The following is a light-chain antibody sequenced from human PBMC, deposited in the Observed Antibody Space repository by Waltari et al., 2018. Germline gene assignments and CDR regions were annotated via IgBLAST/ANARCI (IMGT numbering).Light chain of an antibody. CDR1: ESVRTA. V-gene: IGKV3-20*01. J-gene: IGKJ1*01. CDR3: QHYVRLPVA. Sequence: EIVLTQSPSTLSLSPGARATLSCRASESVRTALALYQQKPGQAPRLLIFGASNRAIGIPDRFSGGGSGTDFSLTISRLEPEDFAVYFCQHYVRLPVAFGQGTKVDVK. CDR2: GAS.